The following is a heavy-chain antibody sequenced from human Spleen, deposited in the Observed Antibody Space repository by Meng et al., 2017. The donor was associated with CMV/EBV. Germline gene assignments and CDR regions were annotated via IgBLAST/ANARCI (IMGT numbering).Heavy chain of an antibody. J-gene: IGHJ4*02. CDR1: GGSVSSGGYY. CDR3: ARGTSTYTPSF. Sequence: LRLSCTVSGGSVSSGGYYWTWIRQHPGKGLEWIGYIYYSGNTYYNPSLKSRVTISSDTSKNQFSLKLSSVTAADTAVYYCARGTSTYTPSFWGQGTLVTVSS. CDR2: IYYSGNT. D-gene: IGHD1-26*01. V-gene: IGHV4-31*03.